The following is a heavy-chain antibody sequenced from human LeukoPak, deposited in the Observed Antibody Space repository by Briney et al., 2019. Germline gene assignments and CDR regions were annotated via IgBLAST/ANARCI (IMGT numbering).Heavy chain of an antibody. CDR2: INPNSGGT. Sequence: GASVKVSCKASGYTFTGYYMHWVRQAPGQGLEWMGWINPNSGGTNYAQKFQGRVTMTRDTSISTAYMELGRLRSDDTAVYYCARRITIFGVVILDAFDIWGQGTMVTVSS. J-gene: IGHJ3*02. V-gene: IGHV1-2*02. CDR3: ARRITIFGVVILDAFDI. D-gene: IGHD3-3*01. CDR1: GYTFTGYY.